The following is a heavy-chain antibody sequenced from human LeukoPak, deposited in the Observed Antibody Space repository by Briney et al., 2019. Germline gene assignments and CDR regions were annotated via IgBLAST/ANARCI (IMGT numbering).Heavy chain of an antibody. CDR3: TRDAGGSSWYIGYYQYYMDV. J-gene: IGHJ6*03. Sequence: PGGSLRLSCIASGFTFGDYAMSWFRQAPGKGLEWVGFIRSNAYGGTTEYAASVKGRFTISRDDSKSIAYLQMNSLKTEDTAVYYCTRDAGGSSWYIGYYQYYMDVWGKGTTVTVSS. CDR1: GFTFGDYA. V-gene: IGHV3-49*03. D-gene: IGHD6-13*01. CDR2: IRSNAYGGTT.